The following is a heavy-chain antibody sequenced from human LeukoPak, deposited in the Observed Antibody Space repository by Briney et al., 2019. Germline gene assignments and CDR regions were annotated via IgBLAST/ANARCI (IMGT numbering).Heavy chain of an antibody. Sequence: GGSLRLSCTASGFSFSGHWMHWARQLPGKGLAWVSRISPTESTTSYADSVKGRFTVSRDNAKNTLYLQVNNLRAEDTAVYYCARGPNSNWSGLDFWGQGTLLTVSS. CDR3: ARGPNSNWSGLDF. V-gene: IGHV3-74*01. CDR1: GFSFSGHW. CDR2: ISPTESTT. D-gene: IGHD6-6*01. J-gene: IGHJ4*02.